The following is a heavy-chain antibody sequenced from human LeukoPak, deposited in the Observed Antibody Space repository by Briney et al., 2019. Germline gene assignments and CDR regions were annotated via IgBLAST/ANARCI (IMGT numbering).Heavy chain of an antibody. J-gene: IGHJ4*02. D-gene: IGHD6-13*01. CDR2: ISWNSGGI. CDR3: AARIAAAQFDY. CDR1: GFTFDDYA. Sequence: PGRSLRLSCAASGFTFDDYAMHWVRQAPGKGLEWVSGISWNSGGIGYADSVKGRFTISRDNAKRFLYLQMNSLRAEDTALYYCAARIAAAQFDYWGQGTLVTVSS. V-gene: IGHV3-9*01.